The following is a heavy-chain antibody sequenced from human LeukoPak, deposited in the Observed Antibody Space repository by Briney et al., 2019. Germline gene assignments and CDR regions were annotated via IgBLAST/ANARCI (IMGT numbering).Heavy chain of an antibody. D-gene: IGHD4-17*01. Sequence: ASVKVSCKASGYTFTDYFIHWVRQAPGQGLEWMGRIHPNRGGTDYAQRFQGRVTMTRDTSISTAYMELARLTSDDAAVYYCTRERMRDYGDQFDFWGQGTLVTVSS. CDR3: TRERMRDYGDQFDF. V-gene: IGHV1-2*06. CDR2: IHPNRGGT. J-gene: IGHJ4*02. CDR1: GYTFTDYF.